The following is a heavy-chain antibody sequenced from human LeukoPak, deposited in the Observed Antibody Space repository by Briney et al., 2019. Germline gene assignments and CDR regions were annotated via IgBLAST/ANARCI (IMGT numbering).Heavy chain of an antibody. CDR3: ARVISGYCTNGVCYYFDY. CDR2: IYSGGST. J-gene: IGHJ4*02. CDR1: GFTVSSNY. Sequence: GGSLRLSCAASGFTVSSNYMSWVRQAPGKGLEWVSVIYSGGSTYYADSVKGRFTISRDNSKNTLYLQMNSLRAEDTAVYYCARVISGYCTNGVCYYFDYWGQGTLVTVSS. V-gene: IGHV3-66*02. D-gene: IGHD2-8*01.